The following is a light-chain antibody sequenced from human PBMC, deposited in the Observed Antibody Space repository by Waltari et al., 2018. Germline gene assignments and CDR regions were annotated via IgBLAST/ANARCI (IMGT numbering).Light chain of an antibody. CDR1: SSNIGSNY. J-gene: IGLJ3*02. Sequence: QSVLTQPPSASGTPGQRVTISCSGSSSNIGSNYVYWYQQLPGTAPELLIYRNKRRRSGVPVRFSGSKYGTSASLAISGLRSEDEADYYCAAWDDSLSGWVFGGGTKLTVL. CDR2: RNK. V-gene: IGLV1-47*01. CDR3: AAWDDSLSGWV.